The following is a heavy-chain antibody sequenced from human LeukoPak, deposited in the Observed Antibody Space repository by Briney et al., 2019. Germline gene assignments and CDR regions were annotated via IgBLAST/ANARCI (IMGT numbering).Heavy chain of an antibody. CDR3: AKLYSWNNVFDP. D-gene: IGHD2-21*01. Sequence: SETLSLTCAVYGGSFSGYYWSWIRQPPGKGLEWIGEINHSGSTNYNPSLKSRVTISVDTSKNQFSLNLSSVTAADTAVYYCAKLYSWNNVFDPWGQGTLVTVSS. CDR1: GGSFSGYY. V-gene: IGHV4-34*01. J-gene: IGHJ5*02. CDR2: INHSGST.